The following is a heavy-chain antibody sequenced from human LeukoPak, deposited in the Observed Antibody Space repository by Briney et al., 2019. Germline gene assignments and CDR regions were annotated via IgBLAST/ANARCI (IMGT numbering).Heavy chain of an antibody. CDR2: ISAYNGNT. CDR3: ARVGYYDFWSGYLYPIFGAFDI. D-gene: IGHD3-3*01. Sequence: ASVKVSCKASGGTFSSYAISWVRQAPGQGLEWMGWISAYNGNTNYAQKLQGRVTMTTDTSTSTAYMELRSLRSDDTAVYYCARVGYYDFWSGYLYPIFGAFDIWGQGTMVTVSS. V-gene: IGHV1-18*01. J-gene: IGHJ3*02. CDR1: GGTFSSYA.